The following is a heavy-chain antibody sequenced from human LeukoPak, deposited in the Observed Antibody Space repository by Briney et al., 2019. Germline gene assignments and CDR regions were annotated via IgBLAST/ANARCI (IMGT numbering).Heavy chain of an antibody. D-gene: IGHD4-17*01. Sequence: SETLSLTCAVYGGSFSGYYWSWIRQPPGKGLEWIGEINHSGSTYYNPSLKSRVTISVDRSKNQFSLKLSSVTAADTAVYYCARDRYGDHTYFDYWGQGTLVTVSP. CDR1: GGSFSGYY. J-gene: IGHJ4*02. CDR3: ARDRYGDHTYFDY. V-gene: IGHV4-34*01. CDR2: INHSGST.